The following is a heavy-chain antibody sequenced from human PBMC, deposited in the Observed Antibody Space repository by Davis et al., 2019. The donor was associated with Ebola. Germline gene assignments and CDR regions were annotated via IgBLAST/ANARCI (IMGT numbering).Heavy chain of an antibody. CDR2: ITAGNDNT. V-gene: IGHV1-3*01. Sequence: ASVKVSCKASGYTFTNYAMHWVRQAPGQRLEWMGWITAGNDNTRYSQKFQGRVTITGDTSASTAYMELSSLRSEDTAVYYCARGGIAVVTATNRYDYWGQGTLVTVSS. J-gene: IGHJ4*02. D-gene: IGHD2-21*02. CDR1: GYTFTNYA. CDR3: ARGGIAVVTATNRYDY.